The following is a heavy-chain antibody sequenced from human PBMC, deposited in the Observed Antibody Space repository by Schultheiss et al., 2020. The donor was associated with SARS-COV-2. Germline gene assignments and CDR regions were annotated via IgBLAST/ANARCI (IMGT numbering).Heavy chain of an antibody. CDR1: GFSLSTSGMC. D-gene: IGHD4-17*01. CDR3: AHRLGVYGAFDY. Sequence: SGPTLVKPTQTLTLTCTFSGFSLSTSGMCVSWIRQPPGKALELLALIDWDDDKYYSTSLKTRLTISKDTFKNQVFLTMTNMDPVDTATYYCAHRLGVYGAFDYWGQGTLVTVSS. J-gene: IGHJ4*02. V-gene: IGHV2-70*12. CDR2: IDWDDDK.